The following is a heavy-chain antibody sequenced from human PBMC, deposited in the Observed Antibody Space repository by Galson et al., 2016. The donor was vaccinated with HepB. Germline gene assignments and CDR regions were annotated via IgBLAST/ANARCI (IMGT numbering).Heavy chain of an antibody. D-gene: IGHD3-16*01. Sequence: SVKVSCKASGGTFSSYAITWVRQAPGQGLEWMGAFIPMFGTTNYAQKFQGRVTITADESTSTGYMELRSLRTEDTAVYYCAEGFNYSGWGTYYVFDIWGQGTMVTVSS. J-gene: IGHJ3*02. CDR2: FIPMFGTT. CDR1: GGTFSSYA. CDR3: AEGFNYSGWGTYYVFDI. V-gene: IGHV1-69*13.